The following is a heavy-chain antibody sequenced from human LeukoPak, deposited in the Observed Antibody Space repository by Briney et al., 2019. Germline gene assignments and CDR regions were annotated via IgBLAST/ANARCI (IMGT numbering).Heavy chain of an antibody. Sequence: SETLSLTCAVYGGSFSGYYWSWIRQPPGKGLEWIGEINHSGSTNYNPSLKSRVIISVDTSKNQFSLKLSSVTAADTAVYYCAREDTGTVDYWGQGALVTVSS. CDR3: AREDTGTVDY. CDR2: INHSGST. CDR1: GGSFSGYY. D-gene: IGHD2-8*02. J-gene: IGHJ4*02. V-gene: IGHV4-34*01.